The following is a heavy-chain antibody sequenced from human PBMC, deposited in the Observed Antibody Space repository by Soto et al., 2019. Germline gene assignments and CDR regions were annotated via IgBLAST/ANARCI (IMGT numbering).Heavy chain of an antibody. CDR1: GFTFSSYA. Sequence: LRLSCAASGFTFSSYAMSWVRQAPGKGLEWVSAISGSAGSTYYADSVKGRFTISRDNSKNTLYLQMNSLRAEDTAVFYCTKDLWPYLPAGGEFDSWGQGTLVTVSS. J-gene: IGHJ4*02. D-gene: IGHD3-16*01. CDR3: TKDLWPYLPAGGEFDS. V-gene: IGHV3-23*01. CDR2: ISGSAGST.